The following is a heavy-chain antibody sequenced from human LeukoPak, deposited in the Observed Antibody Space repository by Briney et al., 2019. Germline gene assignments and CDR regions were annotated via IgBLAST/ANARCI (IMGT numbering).Heavy chain of an antibody. CDR1: GFTFSSCS. D-gene: IGHD3-9*01. CDR2: ISSGSSSI. J-gene: IGHJ4*02. Sequence: GGSLRLSCAASGFTFSSCSMNWVRQAPGKGLEWVSYISSGSSSIYYADSVKGRFTISRDNAENSLYLQMNSLRDEDTAVYYCARGRATGRSGGDYWGQGTLVTVSS. V-gene: IGHV3-48*02. CDR3: ARGRATGRSGGDY.